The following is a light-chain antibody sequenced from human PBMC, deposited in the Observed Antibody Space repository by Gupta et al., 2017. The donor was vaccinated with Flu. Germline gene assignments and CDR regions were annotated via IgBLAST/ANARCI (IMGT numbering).Light chain of an antibody. CDR3: QQSVTTPWT. CDR2: GTS. CDR1: QSISIY. Sequence: GARVTITCRASQSISIYLSWYQLKPGRAPKLLIYGTSTLQSGVPSRFSGSGSGTHFTLTISSLQPEDFATYCCQQSVTTPWTFGQGTKVEIK. V-gene: IGKV1-39*01. J-gene: IGKJ1*01.